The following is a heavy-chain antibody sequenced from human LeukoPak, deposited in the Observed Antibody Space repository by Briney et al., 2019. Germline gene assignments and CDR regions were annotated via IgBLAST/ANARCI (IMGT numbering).Heavy chain of an antibody. CDR3: ARGLDFIAVAGTRYFDL. Sequence: SETLSLTCAVYGGSFSGYYWSWIRQPPGKGLEWIGEINHSGSTNYNPSLKSRVTISVDTSKNQFSLKLSSVTAADTAVYYCARGLDFIAVAGTRYFDLWGRGTLVTVSS. CDR1: GGSFSGYY. D-gene: IGHD6-19*01. J-gene: IGHJ2*01. V-gene: IGHV4-34*01. CDR2: INHSGST.